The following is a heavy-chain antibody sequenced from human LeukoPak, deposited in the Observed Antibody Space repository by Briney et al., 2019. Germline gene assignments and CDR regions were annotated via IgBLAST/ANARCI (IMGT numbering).Heavy chain of an antibody. CDR1: GFTFSSYS. CDR3: ARDGAARDSYVV. D-gene: IGHD2-15*01. CDR2: ISSSSSYI. Sequence: TGGSLRLSCAASGFTFSSYSMNWVRQAPGKGLEWVSSISSSSSYIYYADSVKGRFTISRDNAKNSLYLQMNSLRAEDTAVYYCARDGAARDSYVVWGQGTLVTVSS. V-gene: IGHV3-21*01. J-gene: IGHJ4*02.